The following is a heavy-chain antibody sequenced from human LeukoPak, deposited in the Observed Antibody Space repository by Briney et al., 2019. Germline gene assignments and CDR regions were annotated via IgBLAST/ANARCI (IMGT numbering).Heavy chain of an antibody. CDR2: INPNSGGT. D-gene: IGHD6-13*01. CDR1: GYTFTGYY. Sequence: ASVKVSCKASGYTFTGYYMHWVRQAPGQGLEWMGWINPNSGGTNYAQKFQGRVTMTRDTSISTAYMELSRLRSDDTAVYYCARIREGTWYEEGAFDIWGQGTMVTVSS. V-gene: IGHV1-2*02. CDR3: ARIREGTWYEEGAFDI. J-gene: IGHJ3*02.